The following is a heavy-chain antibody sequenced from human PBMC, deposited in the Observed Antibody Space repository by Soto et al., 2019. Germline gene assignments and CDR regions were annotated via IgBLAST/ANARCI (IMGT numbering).Heavy chain of an antibody. Sequence: PGGSLRLSCAASGFTFSSYWMSWVRQAPGKGLEWVANIKQDGSEKYYVDSVKGRFTISRDNAKNSLYLQMNSLRAEDTAVYYCAKDFLRFLEWRTYYYCGMGVWGQGTTVTVSS. CDR1: GFTFSSYW. CDR3: AKDFLRFLEWRTYYYCGMGV. J-gene: IGHJ6*02. CDR2: IKQDGSEK. D-gene: IGHD3-3*01. V-gene: IGHV3-7*01.